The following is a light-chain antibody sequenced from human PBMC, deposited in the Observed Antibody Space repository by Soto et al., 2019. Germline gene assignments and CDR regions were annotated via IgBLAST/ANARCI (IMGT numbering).Light chain of an antibody. CDR2: RAS. V-gene: IGKV4-1*01. CDR3: QQYHSTPFT. CDR1: QSVLYSSSDKKY. J-gene: IGKJ2*01. Sequence: DIVMTQSPDSLAVSLGERATINCKSSQSVLYSSSDKKYLAWYQQKPGQPPKLLIYRASTRESGVPDRFSGSDSGTDFTLTISSVQAEDVAVYYCQQYHSTPFTFGQGTKPEV.